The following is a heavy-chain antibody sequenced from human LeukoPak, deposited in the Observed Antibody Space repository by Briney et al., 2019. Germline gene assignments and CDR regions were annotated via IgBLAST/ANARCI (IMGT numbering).Heavy chain of an antibody. CDR2: INHSGST. V-gene: IGHV4-34*01. CDR3: ARGRQIADPAAGTEWFDP. D-gene: IGHD6-13*01. Sequence: SETQSLTCAVYGGSISGYYWSWIRQPPGKGLEWIGDINHSGSTNYNPSLKSRVTISVDTSKNQLSLKLSSVTAADTAVYYCARGRQIADPAAGTEWFDPWGQGTLVTVSS. J-gene: IGHJ5*02. CDR1: GGSISGYY.